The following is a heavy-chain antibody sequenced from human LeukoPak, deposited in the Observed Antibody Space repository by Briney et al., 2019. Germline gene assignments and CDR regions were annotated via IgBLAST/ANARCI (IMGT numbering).Heavy chain of an antibody. J-gene: IGHJ4*02. CDR2: INASGGSA. D-gene: IGHD1-1*01. Sequence: GGSLRLSCAASGFTFSSYGMHWVRQAPGKGLEWVTGINASGGSAYADSVKGRFTISRDNSKNTLYMQMNSLRAEDTALYYCAKEVLDDNWITIDYWGQGILVSVSS. CDR3: AKEVLDDNWITIDY. CDR1: GFTFSSYG. V-gene: IGHV3-23*01.